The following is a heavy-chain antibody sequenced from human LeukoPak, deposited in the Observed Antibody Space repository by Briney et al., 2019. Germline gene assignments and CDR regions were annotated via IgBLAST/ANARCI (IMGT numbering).Heavy chain of an antibody. CDR2: TYYRSKWYN. J-gene: IGHJ4*02. V-gene: IGHV6-1*01. D-gene: IGHD5-18*01. CDR3: ARGGYSYGPMGYFDY. Sequence: SQTLSLTCVISGDSVSSTSAAWNWIRQSPSRGLERLGRTYYRSKWYNDYAISVRSRISFNPDTSKNQFSLQLNSVTPEDTAVYYCARGGYSYGPMGYFDYWGQGTLVTVSS. CDR1: GDSVSSTSAA.